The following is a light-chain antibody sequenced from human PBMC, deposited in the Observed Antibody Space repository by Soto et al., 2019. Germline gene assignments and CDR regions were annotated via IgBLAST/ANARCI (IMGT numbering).Light chain of an antibody. CDR3: QQFGSSGYT. Sequence: EVVMTQSPATLSVSPGERATLSCRASQSVRSHLAWYQQKPGQAPSLLIFGASTRATGVPARFSGSESGTEFTLTISTLQSEDVAVYYCQQFGSSGYTFGRGTKLEIK. CDR2: GAS. V-gene: IGKV3-15*01. CDR1: QSVRSH. J-gene: IGKJ2*01.